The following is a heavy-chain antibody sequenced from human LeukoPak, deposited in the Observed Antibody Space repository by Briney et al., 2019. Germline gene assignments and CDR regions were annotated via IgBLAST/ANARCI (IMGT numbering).Heavy chain of an antibody. J-gene: IGHJ4*02. CDR1: GYSFSDYH. Sequence: ASVKVSCKASGYSFSDYHMNWVRQAPGQGREWMGRINPNNGGTNYAQNFQGRVTMTRDTSISTAYMELSSLRSDDTAVYFCARSEPHRSRWTFWGQGTLVSVSS. CDR3: ARSEPHRSRWTF. CDR2: INPNNGGT. D-gene: IGHD6-13*01. V-gene: IGHV1-2*06.